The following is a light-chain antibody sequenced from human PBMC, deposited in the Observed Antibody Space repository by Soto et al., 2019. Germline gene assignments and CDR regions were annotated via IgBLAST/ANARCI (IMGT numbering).Light chain of an antibody. V-gene: IGKV3-11*01. J-gene: IGKJ4*01. Sequence: EIVLTQSPATLSLSPGERATLSCRASQSVSNYLAWYQQKPGQAPRLLIYDASNRASGIPARFSGSGSGTDFTLTISSLDPEDFAVYYCQQRSNWPPVTFGRGTKADIK. CDR3: QQRSNWPPVT. CDR2: DAS. CDR1: QSVSNY.